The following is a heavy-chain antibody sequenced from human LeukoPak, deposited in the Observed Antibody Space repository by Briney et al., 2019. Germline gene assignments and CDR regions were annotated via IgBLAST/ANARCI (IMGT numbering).Heavy chain of an antibody. J-gene: IGHJ6*02. CDR3: ARDVSGYDSEVYYYYYYGMDV. D-gene: IGHD5-12*01. V-gene: IGHV3-30-3*01. CDR1: GFTFSSYA. CDR2: ISYDGSNK. Sequence: GGSLRLSCAASGFTFSSYAMHWVRQAPGKGLEWVAVISYDGSNKYYADSVKGRFTISRDNSKNTLYLQMNSLRAKDTAVYYCARDVSGYDSEVYYYYYYGMDVWGQGTTVTVSS.